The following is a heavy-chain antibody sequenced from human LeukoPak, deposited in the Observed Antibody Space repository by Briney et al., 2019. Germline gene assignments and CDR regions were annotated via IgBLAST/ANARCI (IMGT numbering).Heavy chain of an antibody. Sequence: PSETLSLTCTVSGYSISSGYYWSWIRQPAGKGLEWIGRIYTSGSTNYNPSLKSRVTISVDTSKNQFSLKLSSVTAADTAVYYCAREGDGYNSWGQGTLVTVSS. CDR1: GYSISSGYY. D-gene: IGHD5-24*01. J-gene: IGHJ5*02. V-gene: IGHV4-61*02. CDR2: IYTSGST. CDR3: AREGDGYNS.